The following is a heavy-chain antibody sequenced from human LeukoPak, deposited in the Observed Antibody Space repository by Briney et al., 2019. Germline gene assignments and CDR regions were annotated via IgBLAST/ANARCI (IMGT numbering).Heavy chain of an antibody. V-gene: IGHV3-11*01. CDR3: ARDRRGRWLQFYYYYGMDV. CDR1: GFTFSDYY. CDR2: ISSSGSTI. Sequence: GGSLRLSCAASGFTFSDYYMSWIRQAPGKGLEWVSYISSSGSTIYYADSVKGRFTISRDNAKNSLYLQMNSLRAEDTAVYYCARDRRGRWLQFYYYYGMDVWGQGTTVTVSS. J-gene: IGHJ6*02. D-gene: IGHD5-24*01.